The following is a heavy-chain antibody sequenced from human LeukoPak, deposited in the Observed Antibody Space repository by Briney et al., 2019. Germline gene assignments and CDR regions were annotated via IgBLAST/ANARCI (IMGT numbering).Heavy chain of an antibody. CDR3: ARDQGSLPVWFYYYMDV. J-gene: IGHJ6*03. CDR2: ISYDGTNK. CDR1: GFTFSSYA. Sequence: PGGSLRLSCAASGFTFSSYAMHWVRQAPGKGLEWLAVISYDGTNKHYADSVKGRFTISRDNSKSTLYLQMNSLRDEDTAVYYCARDQGSLPVWFYYYMDVWGSGTTVTVSS. D-gene: IGHD3-16*01. V-gene: IGHV3-30*01.